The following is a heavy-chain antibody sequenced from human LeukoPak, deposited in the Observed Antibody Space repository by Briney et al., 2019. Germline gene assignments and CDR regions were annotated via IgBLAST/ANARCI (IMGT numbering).Heavy chain of an antibody. CDR1: GASISSGNDY. J-gene: IGHJ3*02. V-gene: IGHV4-61*02. Sequence: PSETLSLTCTVSGASISSGNDYWSWIRQPAGKGLEWIGRVYTGGSTNYNPSLKSRVTISVDTSKNQFSLKLSSVTAADTAVYYCARGADILTGYYRGVAFDIWGQGTMVTVSS. CDR3: ARGADILTGYYRGVAFDI. CDR2: VYTGGST. D-gene: IGHD3-9*01.